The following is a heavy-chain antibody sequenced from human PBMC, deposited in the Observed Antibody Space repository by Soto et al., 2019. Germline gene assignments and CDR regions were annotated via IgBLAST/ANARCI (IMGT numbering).Heavy chain of an antibody. Sequence: ASVKVASKVSGYTLTELSMHWVRQAPGKGLEWMGGFDPEDGETTYAPKFQARVTMTEETSTDTAYMELSRLRPEDTAVYYCATALGITMIGVVSTLQYYCHGWGLG. CDR3: ATALGITMIGVVSTLQYYCHG. CDR2: FDPEDGET. D-gene: IGHD3-22*01. V-gene: IGHV1-24*01. CDR1: GYTLTELS. J-gene: IGHJ4*02.